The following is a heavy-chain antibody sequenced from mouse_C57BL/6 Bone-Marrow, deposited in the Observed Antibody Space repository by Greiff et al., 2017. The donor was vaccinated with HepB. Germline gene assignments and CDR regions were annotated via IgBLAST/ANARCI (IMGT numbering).Heavy chain of an antibody. V-gene: IGHV5-17*01. CDR2: ISSGSSTI. J-gene: IGHJ4*01. CDR1: GFTFSDYG. CDR3: ARGYYGAMDY. Sequence: EVMLVESGGGLVKPGGSLKLSCAASGFTFSDYGMHWVRQAPEKGLEWVAYISSGSSTIYYADTVKGRFTISRDNAKNTLFLQMTSLRSEDTAMYYCARGYYGAMDYWGQGTSVTVSS. D-gene: IGHD1-1*01.